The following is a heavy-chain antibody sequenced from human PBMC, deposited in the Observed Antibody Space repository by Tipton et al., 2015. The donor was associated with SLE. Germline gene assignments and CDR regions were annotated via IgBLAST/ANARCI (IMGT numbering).Heavy chain of an antibody. CDR1: GGSISSHY. CDR3: ARNSEGGSSWYFDY. CDR2: IYYSGST. Sequence: TLSLTCTVSGGSISSHYWSWIRQPPGKGLEWLGYIYYSGSTNYNPSLKSRVTISVDTSKNQFSLKLSSVTAADTAVYYCARNSEGGSSWYFDYWGQGTLVTVSS. J-gene: IGHJ4*02. V-gene: IGHV4-59*11. D-gene: IGHD6-13*01.